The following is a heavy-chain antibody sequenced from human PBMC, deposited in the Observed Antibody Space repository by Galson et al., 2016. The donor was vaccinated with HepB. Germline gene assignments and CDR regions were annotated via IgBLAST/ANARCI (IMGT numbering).Heavy chain of an antibody. CDR2: INTSGGST. CDR1: GYTFTSYY. V-gene: IGHV1-46*03. J-gene: IGHJ6*02. D-gene: IGHD5-12*01. CDR3: ARGGRGYDLNYYYGMDV. Sequence: SVKVSCKASGYTFTSYYIHWVRQAPGQGLEWMGIINTSGGSTSYAQKFQGRVTMTSDTSTSTVYMELSSLRSEDTAVYYCARGGRGYDLNYYYGMDVWGQGTLVTVSS.